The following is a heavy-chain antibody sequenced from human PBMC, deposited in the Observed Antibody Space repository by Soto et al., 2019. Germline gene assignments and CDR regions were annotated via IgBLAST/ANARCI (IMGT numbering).Heavy chain of an antibody. J-gene: IGHJ6*02. CDR3: ATAEGTVTTGWYGLDV. D-gene: IGHD4-17*01. Sequence: QVQVMQSGAEVKKPGASVKVSCMTSGYTFISYALNWVRQAPGRRLEWRGRINTGNGNTDYSQRFQGRITITRVTSATTTYMELTSLRPEDTAVYYCATAEGTVTTGWYGLDVWGQGTTVTVS. V-gene: IGHV1-3*04. CDR1: GYTFISYA. CDR2: INTGNGNT.